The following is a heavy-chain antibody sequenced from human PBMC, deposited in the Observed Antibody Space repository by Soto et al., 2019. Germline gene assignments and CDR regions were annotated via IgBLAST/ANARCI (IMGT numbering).Heavy chain of an antibody. V-gene: IGHV4-34*01. J-gene: IGHJ4*02. CDR3: ARGSGPHFF. CDR2: INHSGST. Sequence: PSETLSLTCAVYGGSFSGYYWSWIRQPPGKGLEWIGEINHSGSTNYNPSLKSRVTISVDTSKNQFSLKLSSVTAADTAVYYCARGSGPHFFWGQGTLVTVSS. CDR1: GGSFSGYY.